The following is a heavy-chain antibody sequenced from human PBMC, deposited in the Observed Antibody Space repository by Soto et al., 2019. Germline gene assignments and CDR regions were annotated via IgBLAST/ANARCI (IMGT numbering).Heavy chain of an antibody. Sequence: GGSLRLSCTASGFSVSSNYMSWVRQAPGGGLEWVSIIYGGVSTAYADSVKGRFTISRDNSKNTLYLQMNSLRAVDTAVYYCAREGYDFWSGYQWYGMDVWGQGTTVTVSS. D-gene: IGHD3-3*01. CDR2: IYGGVST. CDR1: GFSVSSNY. V-gene: IGHV3-53*01. J-gene: IGHJ6*02. CDR3: AREGYDFWSGYQWYGMDV.